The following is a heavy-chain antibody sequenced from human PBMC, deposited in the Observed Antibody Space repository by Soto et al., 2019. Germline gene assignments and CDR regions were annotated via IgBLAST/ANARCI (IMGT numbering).Heavy chain of an antibody. CDR1: GFTVSSNY. CDR3: ARVPNRSGYSAVGHFDY. CDR2: IYSGGST. V-gene: IGHV3-53*01. Sequence: EVQLVESGGGLIQPGGSLRLSCAASGFTVSSNYMSWVRQAPGKGLEWVSVIYSGGSTYYADSVKGGFTISRDNSKNTLYLTMNILRAEDTAVYYCARVPNRSGYSAVGHFDYWGQGTLVTVSS. D-gene: IGHD3-22*01. J-gene: IGHJ4*02.